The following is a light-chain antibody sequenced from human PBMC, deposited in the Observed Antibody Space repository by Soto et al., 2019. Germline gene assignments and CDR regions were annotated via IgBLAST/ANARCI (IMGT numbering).Light chain of an antibody. CDR2: DND. J-gene: IGLJ1*01. V-gene: IGLV1-51*01. CDR3: GTWDTSLTAYV. Sequence: QSVLTQPPSVSAAPGRKITISCSGGSSNIGKNYVSWYQQLPGTAPKPLIYDNDKRPSGIPDRFSGSKSGTSATLGITGLQTGDEADYYCGTWDTSLTAYVFGTGTKRTVL. CDR1: SSNIGKNY.